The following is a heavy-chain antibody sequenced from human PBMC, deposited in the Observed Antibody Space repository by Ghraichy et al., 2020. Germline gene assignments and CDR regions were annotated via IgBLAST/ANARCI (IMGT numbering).Heavy chain of an antibody. D-gene: IGHD5-18*01. CDR3: ARDGYSYGQTHWYFDL. V-gene: IGHV3-21*01. CDR2: ISTSSTYT. CDR1: GFTFSSYS. J-gene: IGHJ2*01. Sequence: GGSLRLSCAASGFTFSSYSMNWVRQAPGKGLEWVSSISTSSTYTYYADSVKGRFTISRDNAKNSLWLQMNSLRAEDTAVYYCARDGYSYGQTHWYFDLRCRGTLVTVSS.